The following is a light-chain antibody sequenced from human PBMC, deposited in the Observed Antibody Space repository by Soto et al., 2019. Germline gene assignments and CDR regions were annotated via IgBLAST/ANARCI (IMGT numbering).Light chain of an antibody. Sequence: QSALTQPPSVSGAPGQRVTISCTWSSSNIGAGYDVHWYQQLPGTAPKLLIYGNSNRPSGVPDRFSGSKSGTSASLAITGLQAEDEADYYCQSYDSSLSGYVFGTGTKLTVL. CDR3: QSYDSSLSGYV. CDR2: GNS. J-gene: IGLJ1*01. CDR1: SSNIGAGYD. V-gene: IGLV1-40*01.